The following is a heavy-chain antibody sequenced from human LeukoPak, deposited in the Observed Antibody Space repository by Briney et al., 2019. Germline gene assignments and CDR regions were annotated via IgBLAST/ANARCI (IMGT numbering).Heavy chain of an antibody. Sequence: SVKVSCKASGGTFSNDAITWVRQAPGQGLEWMGRIVPILGFTNYPQRFEGKVTLTADKSTATAYMELSSLTSEDTAVYYCAREIGGGPYYFDYWGQGTLVTVSS. CDR3: AREIGGGPYYFDY. D-gene: IGHD2/OR15-2a*01. V-gene: IGHV1-69*04. J-gene: IGHJ4*02. CDR2: IVPILGFT. CDR1: GGTFSNDA.